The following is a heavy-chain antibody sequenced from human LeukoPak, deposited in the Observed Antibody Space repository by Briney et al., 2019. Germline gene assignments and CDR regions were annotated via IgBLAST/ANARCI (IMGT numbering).Heavy chain of an antibody. J-gene: IGHJ6*02. CDR3: ASSYYDILTGYLYGMDV. Sequence: ASVKVSCKASGYTFTGYYMRWVRQAPGQGLEWMGWINPNSGGTNYAQKFQGRVTMTRDTSIGTAYMELSRLRSDDTAVYYCASSYYDILTGYLYGMDVWGQGTTVTVSS. CDR1: GYTFTGYY. V-gene: IGHV1-2*02. D-gene: IGHD3-9*01. CDR2: INPNSGGT.